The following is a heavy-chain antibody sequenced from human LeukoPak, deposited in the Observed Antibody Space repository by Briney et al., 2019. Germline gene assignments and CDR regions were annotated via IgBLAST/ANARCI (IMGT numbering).Heavy chain of an antibody. CDR1: GGSISSYY. V-gene: IGHV4-59*01. CDR3: ARVNRITIFGVVITNYYFDY. D-gene: IGHD3-3*01. J-gene: IGHJ4*02. Sequence: SETLSLTCTVSGGSISSYYWSWIRQPPGKGLEWIGYIYYSGSTNYNPSLKSRVTISVDASKNQFSLKLSSVTAADTAVYYCARVNRITIFGVVITNYYFDYWGQGTLVTVSS. CDR2: IYYSGST.